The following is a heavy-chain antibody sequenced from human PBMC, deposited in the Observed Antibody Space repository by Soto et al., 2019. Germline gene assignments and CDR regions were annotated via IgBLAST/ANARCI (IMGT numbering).Heavy chain of an antibody. V-gene: IGHV3-30*18. D-gene: IGHD2-15*01. J-gene: IGHJ4*02. CDR1: GFTFSTYG. Sequence: QVQLVESGGGVVQPGRSLRLSCAASGFTFSTYGMHWVRQAPGKGLAWVAVMSYDGSNKYYADSVKGRFTISRDNSKNTLYLQMNSLRAEDTAVYYCAKDPLRAASDFYFDYWGQGTLVTVSS. CDR3: AKDPLRAASDFYFDY. CDR2: MSYDGSNK.